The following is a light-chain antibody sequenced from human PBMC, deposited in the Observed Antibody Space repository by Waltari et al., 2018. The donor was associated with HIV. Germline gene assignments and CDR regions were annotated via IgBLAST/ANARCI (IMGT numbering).Light chain of an antibody. V-gene: IGLV1-44*01. J-gene: IGLJ1*01. Sequence: QSVLAQPPSVSGAPGQRVTISCSGSGSNIRSNYVNWYQQLPVTAPRVLIYNDEQRPSGVPARCSGSKAGTTASLAISGLQSEDEADYYCAAWDDTLKVYVFGTGTKVTVL. CDR3: AAWDDTLKVYV. CDR2: NDE. CDR1: GSNIRSNY.